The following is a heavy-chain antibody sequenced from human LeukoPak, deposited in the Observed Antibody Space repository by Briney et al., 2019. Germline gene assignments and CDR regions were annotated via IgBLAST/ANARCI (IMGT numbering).Heavy chain of an antibody. D-gene: IGHD3-10*01. Sequence: EASVKVSCKASGYTFTGYYMHWVRQAPGQGLEWMGWINPNSGGTNYAQKFQGRVTMTRDTSISTAYMELRSLRSDDTAVYYCAGGLPGPGSGSLYPYYFDYWGQGTLVTVSS. CDR3: AGGLPGPGSGSLYPYYFDY. J-gene: IGHJ4*02. CDR2: INPNSGGT. V-gene: IGHV1-2*02. CDR1: GYTFTGYY.